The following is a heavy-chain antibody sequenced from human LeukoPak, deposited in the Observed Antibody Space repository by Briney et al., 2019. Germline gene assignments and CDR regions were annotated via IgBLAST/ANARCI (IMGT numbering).Heavy chain of an antibody. J-gene: IGHJ4*02. V-gene: IGHV4-38-2*01. CDR2: IYHSGST. CDR3: ARLDGRLLWFGELLSHYYFDY. D-gene: IGHD3-10*01. Sequence: SETLSLTCAVSSYSISSGYYWGWIRQPPGKGLEWIGSIYHSGSTYYNPSLKSRVTISVDTSKNQFSLKLSSVTAADTAVYYCARLDGRLLWFGELLSHYYFDYWGQGTLVTVSS. CDR1: SYSISSGYY.